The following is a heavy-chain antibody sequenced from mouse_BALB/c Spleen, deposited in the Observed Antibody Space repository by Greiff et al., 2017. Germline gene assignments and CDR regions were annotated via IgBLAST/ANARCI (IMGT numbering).Heavy chain of an antibody. CDR1: GFTFNTYA. CDR3: VRTTVVSYYAMDY. Sequence: VQLKQSGGGLVQPKGSLKLSCAASGFTFNTYAMNWVRQAPGKGLEWVARIRSKSNNYATYYADSVKDRFTISRDDSQSMLYLQMNNLKTEDTAMYYCVRTTVVSYYAMDYWGQGTSVTVSS. V-gene: IGHV10-1*02. CDR2: IRSKSNNYAT. D-gene: IGHD1-1*01. J-gene: IGHJ4*01.